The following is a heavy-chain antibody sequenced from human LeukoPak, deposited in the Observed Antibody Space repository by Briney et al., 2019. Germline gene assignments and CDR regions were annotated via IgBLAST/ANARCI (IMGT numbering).Heavy chain of an antibody. J-gene: IGHJ3*02. CDR3: ARGGGYYEDAFDI. CDR1: GFTFSSYA. V-gene: IGHV3-23*01. CDR2: ISGSGGST. Sequence: GGSLRLSCAASGFTFSSYAMSWVRQAPGKGLEWVSAISGSGGSTYYADSVKGRFTISRDNSKNTLYLQMNSLRAEDTAVYYCARGGGYYEDAFDIWGQGTMVTVSS. D-gene: IGHD3-22*01.